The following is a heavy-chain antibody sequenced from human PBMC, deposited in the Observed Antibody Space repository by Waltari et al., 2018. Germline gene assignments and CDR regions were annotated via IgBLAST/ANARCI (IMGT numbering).Heavy chain of an antibody. J-gene: IGHJ6*02. CDR2: ISSSGSTI. CDR3: ARVALWFGELTGYDGMDV. D-gene: IGHD3-10*01. Sequence: GLEWVSYISSSGSTIYYADSVKGRFTISRDNAKNSLYLRMNSLRAEDTAVYYCARVALWFGELTGYDGMDVWGQGTTVTVSS. V-gene: IGHV3-48*03.